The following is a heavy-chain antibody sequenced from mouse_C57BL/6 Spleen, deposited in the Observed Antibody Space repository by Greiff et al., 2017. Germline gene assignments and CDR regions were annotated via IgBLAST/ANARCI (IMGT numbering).Heavy chain of an antibody. D-gene: IGHD2-4*01. V-gene: IGHV1-64*01. CDR3: ARDDYVAWFAY. J-gene: IGHJ3*01. Sequence: VQLQQPGAELVKPGASVKLSCKASGYTFTSYWMHWVKQRPGQGLEWIGMIHPNSGSTNYNEKFKSKATLTGDKSSSTAYMQLRSLTSDDSAVYYCARDDYVAWFAYWGQGTLVTVSA. CDR1: GYTFTSYW. CDR2: IHPNSGST.